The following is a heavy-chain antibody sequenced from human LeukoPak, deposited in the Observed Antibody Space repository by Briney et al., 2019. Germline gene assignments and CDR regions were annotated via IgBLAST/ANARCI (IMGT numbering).Heavy chain of an antibody. CDR1: GGSISSGSYY. CDR3: ARETILLYYYDSSGIDY. CDR2: IYTSGST. V-gene: IGHV4-61*02. D-gene: IGHD3-22*01. J-gene: IGHJ4*02. Sequence: SETLSLTCTVSGGSISSGSYYWSWIRQPAGKGLEWIGRIYTSGSTNYNPSLRSRVTISVDTSKNQFSLKLSSVTAADTAVYYCARETILLYYYDSSGIDYWGQGTLVTVSS.